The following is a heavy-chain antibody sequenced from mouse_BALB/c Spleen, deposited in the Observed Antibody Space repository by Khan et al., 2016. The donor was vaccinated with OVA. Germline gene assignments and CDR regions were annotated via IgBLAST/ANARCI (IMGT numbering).Heavy chain of an antibody. CDR2: INTSGGSN. V-gene: IGHV5-12-1*01. D-gene: IGHD1-1*01. CDR1: GFAFSNYD. J-gene: IGHJ2*01. Sequence: EVELVESGGGLVKPGGSLKLTCAASGFAFSNYDISWVRQTPEKRLEWAAYINTSGGSNYYPATVTGRITIYRDTAKNTLYLQMNSLKSEDTAMYYCARVFLRFPYFDFWGQGTTLTVSS. CDR3: ARVFLRFPYFDF.